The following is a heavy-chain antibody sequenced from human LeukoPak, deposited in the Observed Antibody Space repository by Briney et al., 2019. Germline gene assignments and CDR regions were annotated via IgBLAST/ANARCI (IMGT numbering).Heavy chain of an antibody. CDR3: ARYCNGDNCYSGYDY. CDR1: GFTFNKYA. J-gene: IGHJ4*02. Sequence: PGGSLRFPCAASGFTFNKYALHWVRQAPGKGLEYVSAISTNGDSTYYANSVKGRFTISRDNSKNTLYLQMGSLRAEDMAVYYCARYCNGDNCYSGYDYWGQGTLVTVSS. D-gene: IGHD2-15*01. CDR2: ISTNGDST. V-gene: IGHV3-64*01.